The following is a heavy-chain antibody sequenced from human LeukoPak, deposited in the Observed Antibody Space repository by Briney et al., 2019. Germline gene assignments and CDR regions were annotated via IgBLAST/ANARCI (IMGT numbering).Heavy chain of an antibody. CDR1: GYTFTGYY. CDR2: INPNSGGT. D-gene: IGHD3-9*01. CDR3: ARGYDILTGYSDLDY. J-gene: IGHJ4*02. V-gene: IGHV1-2*02. Sequence: EASVKVSCKASGYTFTGYYMHWVRQAPGQGLEWMGWINPNSGGTNYAQKLQGRVTMTTDTSTSTAYMELRSLRSDDTAVYYCARGYDILTGYSDLDYWGQGTLVTVSS.